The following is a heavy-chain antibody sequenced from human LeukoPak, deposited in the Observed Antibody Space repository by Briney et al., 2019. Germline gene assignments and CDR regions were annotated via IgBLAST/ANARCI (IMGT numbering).Heavy chain of an antibody. D-gene: IGHD3-3*01. CDR1: GFTFNTYG. V-gene: IGHV3-33*06. CDR3: AKDTGVQFLEPAF. J-gene: IGHJ4*02. Sequence: PGGSLRLSSSASGFTFNTYGMHWVRQAPGQGLEWVAAIWFDGSVKHYSDAVKGRFTISRDNSLNTLYLQMNSLRVEDTAIYYCAKDTGVQFLEPAFWGQGTLVTISS. CDR2: IWFDGSVK.